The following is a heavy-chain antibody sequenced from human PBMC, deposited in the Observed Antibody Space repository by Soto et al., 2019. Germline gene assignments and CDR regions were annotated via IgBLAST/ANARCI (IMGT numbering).Heavy chain of an antibody. V-gene: IGHV3-23*01. CDR1: GFTFSSYA. CDR3: AKGYSRGWTDAGDI. D-gene: IGHD6-19*01. J-gene: IGHJ3*02. CDR2: ISGSGGST. Sequence: EVQLLESGGGLVQPGGSLRLSCAASGFTFSSYAMSWVRQAPGKGLEWVSAISGSGGSTYYADSVKGRFTISRDNSKNTMYRQMNSLRAEDKDVYYCAKGYSRGWTDAGDIWGQGTMVTGSS.